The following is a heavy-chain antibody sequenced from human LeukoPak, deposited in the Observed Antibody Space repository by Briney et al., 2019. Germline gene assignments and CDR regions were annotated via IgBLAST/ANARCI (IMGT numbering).Heavy chain of an antibody. CDR2: IWYDGSNK. D-gene: IGHD6-19*01. CDR3: ARDRIAVAGMGAFQH. Sequence: GRSLRLSCAASGFTFSSYGMHWVRQAPGKGLEWVAVIWYDGSNKYYADSVKGRFTISRDNSKNTLYLQMNSLRAEDTAIYYCARDRIAVAGMGAFQHWGQGTLVTVSS. V-gene: IGHV3-33*01. CDR1: GFTFSSYG. J-gene: IGHJ1*01.